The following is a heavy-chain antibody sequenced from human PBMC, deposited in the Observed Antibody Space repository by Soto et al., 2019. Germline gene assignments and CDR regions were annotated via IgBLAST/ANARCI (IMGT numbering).Heavy chain of an antibody. CDR3: ARGGTKMNTVTTDWYFDL. J-gene: IGHJ2*01. D-gene: IGHD4-17*01. CDR2: IYYSGST. Sequence: SETLSLTCTVSGGSISSGGYYWSWIRQHPGKGLEWIGYIYYSGSTYYNPSLKSRVTISVDTSKNQFSLKLSSVTAADTAVYYRARGGTKMNTVTTDWYFDLWGRGTLVTVSS. V-gene: IGHV4-31*03. CDR1: GGSISSGGYY.